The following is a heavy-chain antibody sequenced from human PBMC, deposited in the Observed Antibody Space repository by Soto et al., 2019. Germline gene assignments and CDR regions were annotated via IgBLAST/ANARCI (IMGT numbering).Heavy chain of an antibody. D-gene: IGHD6-13*01. CDR1: GFTFSSYA. CDR3: AREAAALGPFDY. CDR2: ISYDGSNK. J-gene: IGHJ4*02. Sequence: PGGSLRLSCAASGFTFSSYAMHWVRQAPGKGLEWVAVISYDGSNKYYADSVKGRFTISRDNSKNTLYLQMNSLRAEDTAVYYCAREAAALGPFDYWGQGTLVTVSS. V-gene: IGHV3-30-3*01.